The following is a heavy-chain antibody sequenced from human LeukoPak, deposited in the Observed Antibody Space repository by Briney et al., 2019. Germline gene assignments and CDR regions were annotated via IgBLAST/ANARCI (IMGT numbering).Heavy chain of an antibody. D-gene: IGHD3-10*01. CDR1: EFSFGNYA. CDR3: AKKMGTGNFYFDY. CDR2: ITSSGSGT. Sequence: GGSLRLSCAASEFSFGNYAMSWVRQAPGKGLQWVSAITSSGSGTYYADSVKGRFTISRDNSKNTLYLQMNSLRAEDTAVYYCAKKMGTGNFYFDYWGQGTLVTVSS. J-gene: IGHJ4*02. V-gene: IGHV3-23*01.